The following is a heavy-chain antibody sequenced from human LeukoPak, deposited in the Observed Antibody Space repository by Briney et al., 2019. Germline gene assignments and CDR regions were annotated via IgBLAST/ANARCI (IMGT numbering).Heavy chain of an antibody. J-gene: IGHJ5*02. CDR1: GFSLSTSGMC. CDR3: ARIRRYYDSSSFDP. V-gene: IGHV2-70*11. CDR2: IDWDDDK. D-gene: IGHD3-22*01. Sequence: SGPALVKPTQTPTLTCTFSGFSLSTSGMCVSWIRQPPGKALEWLARIDWDDDKYYSTSLKTRFTISKDTSKNQVVLTMTNMDPVDTATYYCARIRRYYDSSSFDPWGQGTLVTVSS.